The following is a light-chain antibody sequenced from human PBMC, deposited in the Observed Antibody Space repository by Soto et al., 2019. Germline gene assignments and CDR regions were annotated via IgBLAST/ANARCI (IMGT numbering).Light chain of an antibody. CDR1: QSVSNY. CDR3: QQRSNWRVT. J-gene: IGKJ4*01. V-gene: IGKV3-11*01. CDR2: DAS. Sequence: VFTQSPATLSLSPGARATLSCRTSQSVSNYLAWYQQKHGQAPRLLMYDASNRATGIPARFSGSGSGTDLTITISSLEPEDIEVYYCQQRSNWRVTFGGGTKVDIK.